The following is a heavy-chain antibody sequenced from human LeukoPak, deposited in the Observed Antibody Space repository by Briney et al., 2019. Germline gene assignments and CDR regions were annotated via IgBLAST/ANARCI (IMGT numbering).Heavy chain of an antibody. Sequence: GGSLRLSCAASGFTVITNDMTWVGQAPGKGLEWVSVLYSDGNTKYADSVQGRFTISRDNSKNTLYLEMNSPSPDDTAVYYCARGVEPLAANTLAYWGQGTLVTVSS. CDR3: ARGVEPLAANTLAY. CDR1: GFTVITND. CDR2: LYSDGNT. V-gene: IGHV3-53*01. J-gene: IGHJ4*02. D-gene: IGHD1-14*01.